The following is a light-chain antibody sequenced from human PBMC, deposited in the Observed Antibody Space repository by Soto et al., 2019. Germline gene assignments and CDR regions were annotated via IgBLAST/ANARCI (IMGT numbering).Light chain of an antibody. J-gene: IGLJ2*01. CDR2: RNN. CDR1: SSNIGSNY. Sequence: QSVLTQPPSASGTPGQRVTISCSGSSSNIGSNYVYWYEQLPGTAPKLPIYRNNQRPSGVPDRFSGSKSGTPASLAISGLRSEDEADYYCAAWDDSLSGVVFGGGTKVTVL. V-gene: IGLV1-47*01. CDR3: AAWDDSLSGVV.